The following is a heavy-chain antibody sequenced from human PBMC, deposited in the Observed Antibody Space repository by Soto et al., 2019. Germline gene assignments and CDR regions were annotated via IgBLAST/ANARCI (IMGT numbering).Heavy chain of an antibody. D-gene: IGHD6-19*01. CDR1: GYTFTSYG. CDR3: ARDSIAVAGPPCYYFMDV. J-gene: IGHJ6*03. CDR2: ISAYNGNT. Sequence: ASVKVSCKASGYTFTSYGISWVRQAPGQGLEWMGWISAYNGNTNYAQKLQGRVTMTTATSTSTAYMELRSLRSDDTSVYYCARDSIAVAGPPCYYFMDVGGKGTTVTVSS. V-gene: IGHV1-18*01.